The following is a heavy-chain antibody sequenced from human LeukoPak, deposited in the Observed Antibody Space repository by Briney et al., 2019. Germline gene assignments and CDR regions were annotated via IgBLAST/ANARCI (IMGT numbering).Heavy chain of an antibody. CDR3: ARGGGLILRYFDWLFAYYFDY. Sequence: GGSLRLSCAASGFTFSDYYMSWIRQTPGKGLEWVSYISSSSSYTNYADSVKGRFTISRDNAKNSLYLQMNSLRAEDTAVYYCARGGGLILRYFDWLFAYYFDYWGQGTLVTVSP. CDR1: GFTFSDYY. CDR2: ISSSSSYT. J-gene: IGHJ4*02. V-gene: IGHV3-11*06. D-gene: IGHD3-9*01.